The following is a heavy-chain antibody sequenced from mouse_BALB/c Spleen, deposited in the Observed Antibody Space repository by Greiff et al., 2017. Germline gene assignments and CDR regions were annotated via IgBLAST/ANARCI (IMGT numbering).Heavy chain of an antibody. D-gene: IGHD4-1*01. J-gene: IGHJ4*01. CDR1: GYSITSGYY. V-gene: IGHV3-6*02. Sequence: VQLQQSGPGLVKPSQSLSLTCSVTGYSITSGYYWNWIRQFPGNKLEWMGYISYDGSNNYNPSLKNRISITRDTSKNQFFLKLNSVTTEDTATYYCARGPPNWGYAMDYWGQGTSVTVSS. CDR3: ARGPPNWGYAMDY. CDR2: ISYDGSN.